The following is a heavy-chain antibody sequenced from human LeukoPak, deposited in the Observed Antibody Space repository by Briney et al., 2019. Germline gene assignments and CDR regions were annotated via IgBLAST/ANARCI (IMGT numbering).Heavy chain of an antibody. CDR2: ISDSGGSR. J-gene: IGHJ4*02. CDR1: GFTFGIYA. D-gene: IGHD3-22*01. V-gene: IGHV3-23*01. Sequence: GGSLRLSCAASGFTFGIYAMSWVRQAPGKGLEWVSVISDSGGSRYHADSVKGRFTISRDNSKNTLYLQMNSLRAEDTAVYYCAKRVDSSGYYYLPYFDYWGQGTLVTVSS. CDR3: AKRVDSSGYYYLPYFDY.